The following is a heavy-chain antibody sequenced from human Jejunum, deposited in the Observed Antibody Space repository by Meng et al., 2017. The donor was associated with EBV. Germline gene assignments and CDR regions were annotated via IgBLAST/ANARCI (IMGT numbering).Heavy chain of an antibody. CDR2: IYYSGSA. V-gene: IGHV4-39*01. CDR1: NGSISGDNHH. D-gene: IGHD3-10*01. Sequence: QLQLQESGPGLVXXXXXLXLTXTXANGSISGDNHHWGWFRQPPGKGLEWLASIYYSGSAYFNPSLKSRVSISVDTSKNQFSLRLRSVTATDTAVYYCARHYRRFVSGEEYWGQGTLVTVSS. CDR3: ARHYRRFVSGEEY. J-gene: IGHJ4*02.